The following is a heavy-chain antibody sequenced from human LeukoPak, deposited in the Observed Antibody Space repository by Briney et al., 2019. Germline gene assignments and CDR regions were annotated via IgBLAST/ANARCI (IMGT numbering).Heavy chain of an antibody. CDR2: IKHSGST. CDR3: ARGPYCSSTSCLIAAAANWFDP. D-gene: IGHD2-2*01. Sequence: PSETLSLTCAVYGGSFSGYYRSWIRQPPGKGLEWIGEIKHSGSTNYNPSLKSRVTLSVDTSKKQFSLKLSSVTAADTAVYYCARGPYCSSTSCLIAAAANWFDPWGQGTLVTVSS. V-gene: IGHV4-34*01. CDR1: GGSFSGYY. J-gene: IGHJ5*02.